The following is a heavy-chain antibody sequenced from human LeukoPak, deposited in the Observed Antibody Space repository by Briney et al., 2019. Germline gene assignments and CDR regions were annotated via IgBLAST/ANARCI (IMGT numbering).Heavy chain of an antibody. V-gene: IGHV1-69*04. CDR1: VGTFSSYA. J-gene: IGHJ6*02. CDR2: INLNLGIA. D-gene: IGHD4-23*01. Sequence: SSVKVSCKASVGTFSSYAISWVRQPPAQGLEWMGRINLNLGIANYAQKFQGRVTITADKSTSTAYMELSSLRSEDTAVYYCARVLPYDYGGNSDYYYYGMDVWGQGTTVTVSS. CDR3: ARVLPYDYGGNSDYYYYGMDV.